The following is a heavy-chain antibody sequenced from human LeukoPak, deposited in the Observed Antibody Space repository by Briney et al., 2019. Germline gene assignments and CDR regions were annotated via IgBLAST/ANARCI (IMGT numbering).Heavy chain of an antibody. CDR1: GYTFTGYY. Sequence: GASVKVSCKASGYTFTGYYMHWVRQAPGKGLEWVATIKQDGSEKYYVDSVKGRFTISRDNAENSLYLQMNALRAEDTAVYYCARDGYYDSSAIDYWGQGTLVTVSS. CDR3: ARDGYYDSSAIDY. J-gene: IGHJ4*02. CDR2: IKQDGSEK. D-gene: IGHD3-22*01. V-gene: IGHV3-7*01.